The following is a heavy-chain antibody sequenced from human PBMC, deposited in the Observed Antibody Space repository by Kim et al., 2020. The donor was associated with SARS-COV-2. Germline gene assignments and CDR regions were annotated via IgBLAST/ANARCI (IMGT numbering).Heavy chain of an antibody. J-gene: IGHJ6*02. CDR3: AKSGGRDHVGMDV. V-gene: IGHV3-53*01. CDR2: IYSGGST. Sequence: GGSLRLSCAASGFTVSSNYMSWVRQAPGKGLEWVSVIYSGGSTYYADSVKGRFTISRDNSKNTLYLQMNSLRAEDTAVYYCAKSGGRDHVGMDVWGQGTTVTVSS. D-gene: IGHD3-16*01. CDR1: GFTVSSNY.